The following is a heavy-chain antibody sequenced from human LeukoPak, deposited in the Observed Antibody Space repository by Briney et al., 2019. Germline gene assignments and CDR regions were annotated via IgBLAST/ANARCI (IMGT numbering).Heavy chain of an antibody. J-gene: IGHJ6*03. CDR3: ARLGPLSAIRRTYYYYYMYV. Sequence: SETLSLTCAVYGGSFSGYYWSWIRQPPGKGLEWIGEINHRGSTNYNPSLKSRVTISVDTSKNQFSLKLCSVTAADTAVYYCARLGPLSAIRRTYYYYYMYVWGKGNTVTVSS. CDR1: GGSFSGYY. D-gene: IGHD5-24*01. CDR2: INHRGST. V-gene: IGHV4-34*01.